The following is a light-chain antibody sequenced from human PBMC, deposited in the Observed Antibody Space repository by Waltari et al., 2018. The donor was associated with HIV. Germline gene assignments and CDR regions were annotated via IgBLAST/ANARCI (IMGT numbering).Light chain of an antibody. J-gene: IGLJ2*01. Sequence: QSALPQPSSAAGSPGQSVPISCTGTSSHGGAYNYVHWYQQHPGKAPKLMIYEISKRPSGVPDRFSGSKSGNTASLTVSGLQAEDEADYYCSSYAGSNNFGVFGGGTKLTVL. CDR1: SSHGGAYNY. V-gene: IGLV2-8*01. CDR3: SSYAGSNNFGV. CDR2: EIS.